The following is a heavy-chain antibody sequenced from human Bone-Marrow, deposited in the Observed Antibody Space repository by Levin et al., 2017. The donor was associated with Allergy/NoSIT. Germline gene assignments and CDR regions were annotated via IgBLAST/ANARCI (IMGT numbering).Heavy chain of an antibody. CDR1: GYSFTSYW. Sequence: TSGGSLRLSCKGSGYSFTSYWIGWVRQMPGKGLEWMGIIYPGDSDTRYSPSFQGQVTISADKSISTAYLQWSSLKASDTAMYYCARHPTGIAVAGNDAFDIWGQGTMVTVSS. D-gene: IGHD6-19*01. V-gene: IGHV5-51*01. J-gene: IGHJ3*02. CDR2: IYPGDSDT. CDR3: ARHPTGIAVAGNDAFDI.